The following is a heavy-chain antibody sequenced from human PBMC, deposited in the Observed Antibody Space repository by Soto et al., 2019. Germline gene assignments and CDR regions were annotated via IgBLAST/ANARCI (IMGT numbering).Heavy chain of an antibody. V-gene: IGHV1-69*01. J-gene: IGHJ4*02. CDR1: GGTFSSYA. CDR3: ARARDHYYDSSGYYSLDY. D-gene: IGHD3-22*01. Sequence: QVQLVQSGAEVKKPGSSVKVSCKASGGTFSSYAISWVRQAPGQGLEWMGGIIPIFGIANYAQKFQGRVTITADESTSTAYMELSSLRSEDTAVYYCARARDHYYDSSGYYSLDYWGQGTLVTVSS. CDR2: IIPIFGIA.